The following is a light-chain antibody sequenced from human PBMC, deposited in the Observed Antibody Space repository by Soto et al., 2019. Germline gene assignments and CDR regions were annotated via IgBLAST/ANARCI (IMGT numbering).Light chain of an antibody. Sequence: EIVMTQSPATLSVSPGERAILSCRAGQSISINLAWYQQKPGQAPRLLIYAASNRATGVPARFSGSWSGTEFTLTISSLQSEDFAVYYCQQYNNWITFGQGTRLEIK. V-gene: IGKV3-15*01. CDR1: QSISIN. J-gene: IGKJ5*01. CDR3: QQYNNWIT. CDR2: AAS.